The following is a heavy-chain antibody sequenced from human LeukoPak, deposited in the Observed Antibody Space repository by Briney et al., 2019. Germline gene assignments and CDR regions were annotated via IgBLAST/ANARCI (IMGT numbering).Heavy chain of an antibody. CDR1: QYIFSNYW. V-gene: IGHV5-51*01. J-gene: IGHJ4*02. CDR3: ATLDRRDDYSAFDS. D-gene: IGHD5-24*01. CDR2: IYPGDSDT. Sequence: GESLQISCQGSQYIFSNYWIGWVRPMPGKGLECMGIIYPGDSDTKYSPSFQGQVTISADKSISTAYLQWSSLKASDTAIYYCATLDRRDDYSAFDSWGQETLVTVSS.